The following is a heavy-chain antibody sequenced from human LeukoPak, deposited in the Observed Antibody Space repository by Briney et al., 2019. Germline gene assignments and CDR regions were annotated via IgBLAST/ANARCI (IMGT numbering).Heavy chain of an antibody. Sequence: SETLSLTCTVSGGSISSYYWSWIRQPPGKGLEWIGYIYYSGSINYNPSLKSQVTISLDTSKNQFSLKLSSVTAADTAVYYCARRSGDGYTHFDYWGQGTLVTVSS. D-gene: IGHD5-24*01. V-gene: IGHV4-59*08. CDR2: IYYSGSI. J-gene: IGHJ4*02. CDR1: GGSISSYY. CDR3: ARRSGDGYTHFDY.